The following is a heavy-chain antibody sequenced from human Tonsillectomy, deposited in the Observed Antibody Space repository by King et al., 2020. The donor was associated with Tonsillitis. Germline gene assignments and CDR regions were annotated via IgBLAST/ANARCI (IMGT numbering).Heavy chain of an antibody. V-gene: IGHV4-39*01. J-gene: IGHJ6*03. CDR3: ARLPRLHLNTRTKNYYYYMDV. CDR1: GGSISSSSYY. Sequence: LQLQESGPGLVKPSETLSLTCTVSGGSISSSSYYWGWIRQPPGKGLEWIGSIYYSGSTYYNPSLKSRVTISVDTSKNQFSLKLSSVTAADTAVYYCARLPRLHLNTRTKNYYYYMDVWGKGTTVTVSS. CDR2: IYYSGST. D-gene: IGHD4-11*01.